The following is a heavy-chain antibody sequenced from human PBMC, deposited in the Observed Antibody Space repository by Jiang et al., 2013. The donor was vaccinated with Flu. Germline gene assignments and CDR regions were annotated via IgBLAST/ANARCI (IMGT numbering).Heavy chain of an antibody. CDR2: INPSGGST. V-gene: IGHV1-46*03. D-gene: IGHD2-2*01. CDR1: GYTFTSYY. J-gene: IGHJ6*02. CDR3: ARDPIVVVPAASFYYYYGMDV. Sequence: GAEVKKPGASVKVSCKASGYTFTSYYMHWVRQAPGQGLEWMGIINPSGGSTSYAQKFQGRVTMTRDTSTSTVYMELSSLRSEDTAVYYCARDPIVVVPAASFYYYYGMDVWGQGTTVTVSS.